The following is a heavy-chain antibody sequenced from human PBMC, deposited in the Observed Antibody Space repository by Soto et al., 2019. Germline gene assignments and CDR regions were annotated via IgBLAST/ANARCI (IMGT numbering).Heavy chain of an antibody. V-gene: IGHV3-21*01. CDR2: ITSSSSYI. CDR3: ARDKSSSPSSDYWYFDL. J-gene: IGHJ2*01. Sequence: GGSLRLSCAASGFTFSAYNMNWVRQPPGKGLEWVSSITSSSSYIYYADSVKGRFTISRDNAKNSLYLQMNSLRAEDTAVYYCARDKSSSPSSDYWYFDLWGRGTLVTVSS. CDR1: GFTFSAYN. D-gene: IGHD6-13*01.